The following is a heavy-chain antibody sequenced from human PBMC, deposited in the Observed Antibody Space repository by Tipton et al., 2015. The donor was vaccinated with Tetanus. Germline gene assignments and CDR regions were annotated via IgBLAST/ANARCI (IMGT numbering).Heavy chain of an antibody. CDR3: ARVGIWFGELMNYYFDY. V-gene: IGHV3-7*01. J-gene: IGHJ4*02. CDR1: GFTFSSYW. CDR2: IKQDGSEK. Sequence: SLRLSCAASGFTFSSYWMSWVRQAPGKGLEWVANIKQDGSEKYYVDPVKGRFTISRDNAKNSLYLQMNSLRAEDTAVYYCARVGIWFGELMNYYFDYWGQGTLVTVSS. D-gene: IGHD3-10*01.